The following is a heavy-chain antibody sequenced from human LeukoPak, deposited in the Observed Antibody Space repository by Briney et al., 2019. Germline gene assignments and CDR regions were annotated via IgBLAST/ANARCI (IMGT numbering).Heavy chain of an antibody. V-gene: IGHV3-23*01. Sequence: GGSLRLSCAASGFIFSNFALSWVRQAPGKGLEWVSTINNGGVTTYYADSVKGRFTISRDNSKNTLYLQMNSLRAEDMAVYYCAKDQVVRGVTGWFDPWGQGTLVTVSS. D-gene: IGHD3-10*01. J-gene: IGHJ5*02. CDR1: GFIFSNFA. CDR3: AKDQVVRGVTGWFDP. CDR2: INNGGVTT.